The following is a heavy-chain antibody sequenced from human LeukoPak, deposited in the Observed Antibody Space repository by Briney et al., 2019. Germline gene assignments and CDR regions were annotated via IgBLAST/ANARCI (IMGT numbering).Heavy chain of an antibody. CDR1: GYSISSGYY. CDR3: ARLASITIFGVVIRGAFDI. CDR2: TYHSGST. D-gene: IGHD3-3*01. V-gene: IGHV4-38-2*01. J-gene: IGHJ3*02. Sequence: SETLSLTCAVSGYSISSGYYWGWIRQPPGKGLEWIGSTYHSGSTYYNPSLKSRVTLSVDTSKNQFSLKLSSVTAADTAVYYCARLASITIFGVVIRGAFDIWGQGTMVTVSS.